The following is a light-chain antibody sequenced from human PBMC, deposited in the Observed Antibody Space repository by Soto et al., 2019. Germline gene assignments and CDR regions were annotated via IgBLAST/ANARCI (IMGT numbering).Light chain of an antibody. CDR3: CSYAGSSTLL. J-gene: IGLJ2*01. CDR2: EGT. Sequence: QSALTQPASVSGSPGQSITISCTGTSRDVGSYNLVSWYQQHPGKAPKLIIYEGTKRPSGVSNRFSGSKSGNTASLTISGLQAEDEADYYCCSYAGSSTLLFGGGTKLTVL. CDR1: SRDVGSYNL. V-gene: IGLV2-23*01.